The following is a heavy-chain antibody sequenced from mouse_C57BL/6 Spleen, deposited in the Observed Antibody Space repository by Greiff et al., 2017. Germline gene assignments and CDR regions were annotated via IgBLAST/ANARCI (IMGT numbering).Heavy chain of an antibody. CDR2: IDPAYGNT. CDR1: GFTIKNTY. D-gene: IGHD2-4*01. V-gene: IGHV14-3*01. J-gene: IGHJ3*01. Sequence: EVQLVESVAELVRPGASVKLSCTASGFTIKNTYMYWVKQRPEQSLEWIGRIDPAYGNTKYAPKFKGKATITGDKPSNTAYLQLSSLTSEDTAIYYCARDGDYDEAYWGQGTLVTVSA. CDR3: ARDGDYDEAY.